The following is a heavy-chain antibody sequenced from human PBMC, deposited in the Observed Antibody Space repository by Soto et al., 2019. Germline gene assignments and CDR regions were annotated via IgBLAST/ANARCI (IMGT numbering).Heavy chain of an antibody. J-gene: IGHJ5*02. CDR1: GFTFSSYA. V-gene: IGHV3-23*01. Sequence: GGSLRRSCAASGFTFSSYAMSWVRQAPGKGLEWVSAISGSGGSTYYADSVKGRFTISRDNSKNTLYLQMNSLRAEDTAVYYCAKVVVVVAATRNNWFDPWGQGTLVTVSS. D-gene: IGHD2-15*01. CDR3: AKVVVVVAATRNNWFDP. CDR2: ISGSGGST.